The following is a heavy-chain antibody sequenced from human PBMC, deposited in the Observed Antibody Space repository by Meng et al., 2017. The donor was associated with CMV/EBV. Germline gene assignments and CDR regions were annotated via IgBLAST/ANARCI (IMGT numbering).Heavy chain of an antibody. CDR3: ARHGGIYSGYDNNWFDP. CDR1: GYSFTSYW. V-gene: IGHV5-51*07. Sequence: GGSLRLSCKGSGYSFTSYWIGWVHQMPGKGLEWMGIIYPGDSDTRYSPSFQGQVTISADKSISTAYLQWSSLKASDTAMYYCARHGGIYSGYDNNWFDPWGQGTRVTVSS. D-gene: IGHD5-12*01. CDR2: IYPGDSDT. J-gene: IGHJ5*02.